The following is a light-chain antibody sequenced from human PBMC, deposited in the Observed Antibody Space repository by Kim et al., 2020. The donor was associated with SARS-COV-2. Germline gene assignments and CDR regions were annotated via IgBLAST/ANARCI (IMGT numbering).Light chain of an antibody. CDR1: GNNVGFEG. CDR3: SSWDRSLTVWM. CDR2: RSN. Sequence: QAGLTQPPSVSKDLRQTATLTCTGSGNNVGFEGAAWLQQHQGHPPKLLFFRSNTRPSGISQRFSVARSGNTASLTITGLRPEDEADYYCSSWDRSLTVWMFGGGTKVTVL. J-gene: IGLJ3*02. V-gene: IGLV10-54*01.